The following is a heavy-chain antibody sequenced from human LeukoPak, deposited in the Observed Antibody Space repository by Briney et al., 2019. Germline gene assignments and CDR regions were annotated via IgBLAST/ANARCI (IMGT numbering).Heavy chain of an antibody. J-gene: IGHJ4*02. CDR1: GYSFTSYW. V-gene: IGHV5-51*01. CDR3: ARSSDSSGYYDYFDY. Sequence: GEALQISFQTSGYSFTSYWIGWVRPMPGKGLEWMAIIYPGDSDTTYSPSFQGHVTISADKSISTAYLQWSSLKASDTAMYYCARSSDSSGYYDYFDYWGQGTLVTVSS. D-gene: IGHD3-22*01. CDR2: IYPGDSDT.